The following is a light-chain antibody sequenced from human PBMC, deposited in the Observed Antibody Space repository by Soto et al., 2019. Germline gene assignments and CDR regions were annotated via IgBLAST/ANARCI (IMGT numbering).Light chain of an antibody. CDR1: QSVSSN. CDR3: QQYGRTSWT. J-gene: IGKJ1*01. CDR2: GAS. Sequence: EIVMTQSPATLSVSPGERATLSCRASQSVSSNLAWYQQKPGQAPRLLIYGASTRATGIPDRFSGSGSGTDFTLTISRLEPEDFAVYYCQQYGRTSWTFGQGTKVDI. V-gene: IGKV3-15*01.